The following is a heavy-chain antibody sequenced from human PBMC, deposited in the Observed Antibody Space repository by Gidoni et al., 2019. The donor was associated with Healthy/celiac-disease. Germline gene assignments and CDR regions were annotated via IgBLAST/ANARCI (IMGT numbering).Heavy chain of an antibody. D-gene: IGHD1-1*01. CDR3: AANDLTSYFDY. J-gene: IGHJ4*02. CDR1: GGSISSYY. CDR2: IYYSGST. Sequence: QVQLQESGPGLVKPSETLSLTCTVSGGSISSYYWSWIRQPPGKGLEWIGYIYYSGSTNYNPPLKSRVTISVDTSKNQFSLKLSSVTAADTAVYYCAANDLTSYFDYWGQGTLVTVSS. V-gene: IGHV4-59*01.